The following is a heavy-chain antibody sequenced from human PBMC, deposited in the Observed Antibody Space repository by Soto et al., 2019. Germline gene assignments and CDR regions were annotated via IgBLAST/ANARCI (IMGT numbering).Heavy chain of an antibody. CDR2: IYWDDEK. CDR1: GFSLSTSGVG. D-gene: IGHD3-3*01. CDR3: AHSSHKYYDFWSGYYSEDYYYYYMDV. J-gene: IGHJ6*03. Sequence: SGPTLVNPTQTLTLTCTFSGFSLSTSGVGVGWIRQPPGKALEWLALIYWDDEKRYSPSLKSRLTIAEDTSKNQVVLTMTNMDPVDTATYYCAHSSHKYYDFWSGYYSEDYYYYYMDVWGKGT. V-gene: IGHV2-5*02.